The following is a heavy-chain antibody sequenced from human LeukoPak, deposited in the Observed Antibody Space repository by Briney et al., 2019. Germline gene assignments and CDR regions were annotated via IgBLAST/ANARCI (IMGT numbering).Heavy chain of an antibody. D-gene: IGHD3-10*01. J-gene: IGHJ3*02. CDR3: ARDLLAMVREVISAFDI. Sequence: PGRSLRLSCAASGFTFSSYAMHWVRQAPGKGLEWVAVISYDGSNKYYADSVKGRFTISRDNSKNTLYLQMNSLRAEDTAVYYCARDLLAMVREVISAFDIWGQGTMVTVSS. CDR1: GFTFSSYA. CDR2: ISYDGSNK. V-gene: IGHV3-30*04.